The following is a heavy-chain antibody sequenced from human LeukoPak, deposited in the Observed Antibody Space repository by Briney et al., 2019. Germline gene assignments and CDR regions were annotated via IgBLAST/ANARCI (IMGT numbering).Heavy chain of an antibody. Sequence: PSETLSLTCTVSGGSISSYYWNWIRQPPGKGLEWIGYMSYSGSTNYNPSLKSRVTISVDTSKNQFSLKLSSVTAADTAVYYCARVEPGSYYNPFDYWGQGTLVTVSS. CDR3: ARVEPGSYYNPFDY. CDR2: MSYSGST. V-gene: IGHV4-59*12. J-gene: IGHJ4*02. CDR1: GGSISSYY. D-gene: IGHD3-10*01.